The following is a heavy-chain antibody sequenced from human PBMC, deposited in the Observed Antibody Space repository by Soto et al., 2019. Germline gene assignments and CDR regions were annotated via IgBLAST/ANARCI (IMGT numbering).Heavy chain of an antibody. D-gene: IGHD5-12*01. J-gene: IGHJ5*02. CDR3: ARQVYSGYDPVGDNWFDP. CDR1: GFTFSDYY. Sequence: QVQLVESGGGLVKPGGSLRLSCAASGFTFSDYYMSWIRQAPGKGLEWVSYISSSGITIYYADSVKGRFTISRDNAKNSLYLQMNSLRAEDTAVYYCARQVYSGYDPVGDNWFDPWGQGTLVTVSS. V-gene: IGHV3-11*01. CDR2: ISSSGITI.